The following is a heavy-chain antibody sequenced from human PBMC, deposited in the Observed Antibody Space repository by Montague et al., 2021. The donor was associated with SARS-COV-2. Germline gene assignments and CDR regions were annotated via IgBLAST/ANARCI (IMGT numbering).Heavy chain of an antibody. J-gene: IGHJ3*02. V-gene: IGHV6-1*01. CDR1: GDSVSINSDT. Sequence: CAISGDSVSINSDTCTWLKHSPSRCLQWQGRSYYMSKWNHDYAISLKSRTTINPDTSKNQFSLQLSSVAPEDTAVFYCARTTTRMLYPENAFDIWGQGTMVTVYS. D-gene: IGHD2-15*01. CDR2: SYYMSKWNH. CDR3: ARTTTRMLYPENAFDI.